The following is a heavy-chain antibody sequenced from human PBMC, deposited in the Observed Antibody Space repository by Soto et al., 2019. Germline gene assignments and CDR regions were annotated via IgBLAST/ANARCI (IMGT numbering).Heavy chain of an antibody. V-gene: IGHV3-23*01. D-gene: IGHD2-15*01. Sequence: GGSLRLSCAASGFTFSSYAMSWVRQAPGKGLEWVSAISGSGGSTYYADSVKGRFTISRDNSKNTLYLQMNSLRAEDTAAYYCARLVVVAAAYYFDYWGQGTPVTVSS. CDR1: GFTFSSYA. CDR3: ARLVVVAAAYYFDY. J-gene: IGHJ4*02. CDR2: ISGSGGST.